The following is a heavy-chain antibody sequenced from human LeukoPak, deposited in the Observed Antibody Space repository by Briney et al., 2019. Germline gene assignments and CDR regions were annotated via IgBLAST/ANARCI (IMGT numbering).Heavy chain of an antibody. CDR3: AKDEDTAIDY. CDR1: GFTFSGYA. CDR2: IGGSGAST. Sequence: GGSLRLSCAASGFTFSGYAMSWVRQAPGKGLEGVSAIGGSGASTYYADSVKGRFTISRDNSKNTLYLQMNSLRAEDTAVYYCAKDEDTAIDYWGQGTLVTVSS. D-gene: IGHD5-18*01. J-gene: IGHJ4*02. V-gene: IGHV3-23*01.